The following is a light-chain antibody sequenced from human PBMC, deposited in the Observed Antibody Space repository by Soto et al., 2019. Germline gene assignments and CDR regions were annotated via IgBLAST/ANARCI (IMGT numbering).Light chain of an antibody. J-gene: IGKJ2*01. CDR2: VAS. V-gene: IGKV3-20*01. CDR3: QQYGRSPPFT. Sequence: EIVLTQSPGTLYLSPGERATLSCRASQSVSSTYIAWYQQNPGQAPRLLIYVASSRATGIPDRFSGSGSGTDFTLTISRLEPEDFAVYFCQQYGRSPPFTFGQGTKVEIK. CDR1: QSVSSTY.